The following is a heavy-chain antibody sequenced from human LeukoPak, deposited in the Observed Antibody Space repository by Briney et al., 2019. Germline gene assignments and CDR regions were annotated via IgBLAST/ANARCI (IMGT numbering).Heavy chain of an antibody. V-gene: IGHV3-11*01. Sequence: GGSLRLSCAVSGFTFTDYYMSWIRQAPGKGLEWISYISPTHTARSYADSVKGRFTISRDSAKNTLYLQMNSLRAEDTAVYYCAKVVITMIVVVKSPFFDYWGQGTLVTVSS. CDR1: GFTFTDYY. CDR3: AKVVITMIVVVKSPFFDY. J-gene: IGHJ4*02. D-gene: IGHD3-22*01. CDR2: ISPTHTAR.